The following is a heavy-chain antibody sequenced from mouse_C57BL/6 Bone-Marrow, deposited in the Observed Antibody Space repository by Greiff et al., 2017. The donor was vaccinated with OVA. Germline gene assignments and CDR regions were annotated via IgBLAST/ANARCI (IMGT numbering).Heavy chain of an antibody. D-gene: IGHD2-3*01. CDR2: IWWDDDK. CDR3: ARISSGIYDGPYWYFDV. J-gene: IGHJ1*03. Sequence: QVTLKESGPGILQPSQTLSLTCSFSGFSLSTFGMGVGWIRQPSGKGLEWLAHIWWDDDKYYNPALKSRITISKDTSKNQVFLKIANVDTADTATYYCARISSGIYDGPYWYFDVWGTGTTVTVSS. CDR1: GFSLSTFGMG. V-gene: IGHV8-8*01.